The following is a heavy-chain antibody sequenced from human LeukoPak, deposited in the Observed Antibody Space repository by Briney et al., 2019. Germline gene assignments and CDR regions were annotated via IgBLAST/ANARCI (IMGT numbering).Heavy chain of an antibody. V-gene: IGHV4-59*01. CDR2: IYYSGST. D-gene: IGHD6-19*01. Sequence: SETLSLTCTVSGGSISSYYWSWIRQPPGKGLEWIGYIYYSGSTNYNPSLKSRVTISVDTSKNQFSLKLGSVTAADTAVYYCARYIAVAGLYYFDYWGQGTLVTVSS. CDR1: GGSISSYY. CDR3: ARYIAVAGLYYFDY. J-gene: IGHJ4*02.